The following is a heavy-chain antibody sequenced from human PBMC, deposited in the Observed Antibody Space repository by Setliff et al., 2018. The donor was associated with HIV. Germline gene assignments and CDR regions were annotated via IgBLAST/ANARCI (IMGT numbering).Heavy chain of an antibody. J-gene: IGHJ5*02. V-gene: IGHV3-7*03. CDR1: GFIFSDPW. CDR3: ASMWKVGA. CDR2: IKKDGREK. Sequence: PGGSLRLSCGASGFIFSDPWMDWVRQAPGKGLEWVTTIKKDGREKYYVDSVKGRFTISRDNARTSLYLEMSSLRVEDTAVYFCASMWKVGAWGRGTLVTVSS. D-gene: IGHD1-26*01.